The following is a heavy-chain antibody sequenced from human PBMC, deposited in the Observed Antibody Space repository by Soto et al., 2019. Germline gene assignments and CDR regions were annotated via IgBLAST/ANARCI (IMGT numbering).Heavy chain of an antibody. CDR3: ARDRATAY. Sequence: GGSLRLSCAASGFTFSNYWMTWVRQAPGKGLEWVANINEDGDEKSYVDSVEGRFTISRDNARNSLYLQMNSLRAEDTAVYYCARDRATAYWGQGALVTVSS. V-gene: IGHV3-7*05. CDR1: GFTFSNYW. J-gene: IGHJ4*02. D-gene: IGHD1-26*01. CDR2: INEDGDEK.